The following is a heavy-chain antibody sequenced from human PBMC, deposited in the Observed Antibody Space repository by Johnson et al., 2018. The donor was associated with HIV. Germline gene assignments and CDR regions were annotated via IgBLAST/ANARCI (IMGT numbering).Heavy chain of an antibody. CDR3: ARDSGLRAFDV. CDR2: ISYDGSNK. CDR1: GFTVSSNY. Sequence: VQVVESGGGLIQPGGSLRLSCAASGFTVSSNYMSWVRQAPGKGLEWVAVISYDGSNKYYADSVKGRFTISRDNSKNTLYLQMNSLRAEDTALYYCARDSGLRAFDVWGQGTLVTVSS. J-gene: IGHJ3*01. V-gene: IGHV3-30-3*01. D-gene: IGHD3-10*01.